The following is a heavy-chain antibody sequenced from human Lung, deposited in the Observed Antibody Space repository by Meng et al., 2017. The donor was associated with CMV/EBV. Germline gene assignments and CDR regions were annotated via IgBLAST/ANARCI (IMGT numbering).Heavy chain of an antibody. Sequence: GESXKISXEASGFSFSIYGMHWVRQAPGKGLEWVALISNDGSNEYYADSVEGRFTISRDNSKNTLYLQMNSLRTEDTAVYYCATVISSYSSTWEYNLYYAYYGMDDWGQGTTVTVSS. J-gene: IGHJ6*02. D-gene: IGHD6-13*01. CDR3: ATVISSYSSTWEYNLYYAYYGMDD. CDR1: GFSFSIYG. V-gene: IGHV3-30-3*01. CDR2: ISNDGSNE.